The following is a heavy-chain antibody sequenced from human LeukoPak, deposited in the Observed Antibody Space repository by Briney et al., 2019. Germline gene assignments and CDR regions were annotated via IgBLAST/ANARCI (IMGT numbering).Heavy chain of an antibody. CDR1: GGSISSYY. CDR2: IYYSGST. V-gene: IGHV4-59*08. Sequence: SETLSLTCTVSGGSISSYYWNWIRQPPGKGLEWIGYIYYSGSTNYNPSLKSRVTISVDTSKNQFSLKLSSVTAADTAVYYCAHYYDSRGYYLGYWGQGTLVTVSS. CDR3: AHYYDSRGYYLGY. D-gene: IGHD3-22*01. J-gene: IGHJ4*02.